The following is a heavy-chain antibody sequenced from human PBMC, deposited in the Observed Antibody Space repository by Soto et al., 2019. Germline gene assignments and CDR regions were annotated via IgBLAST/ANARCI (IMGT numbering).Heavy chain of an antibody. CDR3: ARDKLPIFGVVIIGDGMDV. J-gene: IGHJ6*02. D-gene: IGHD3-3*01. CDR2: ISSSSSTI. CDR1: GFTFSSYS. V-gene: IGHV3-48*01. Sequence: GGSLRLSCAASGFTFSSYSMNWVRQAPGKGLEWVSYISSSSSTIYYADSVKGRFTISRDNAKNSLYLQMNSLRGEDTAVYYCARDKLPIFGVVIIGDGMDVWGQGTTVTVSS.